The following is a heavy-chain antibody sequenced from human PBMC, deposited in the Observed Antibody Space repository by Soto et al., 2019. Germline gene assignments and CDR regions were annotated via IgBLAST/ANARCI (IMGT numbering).Heavy chain of an antibody. Sequence: SETLSLTCAVYGGSFSGYYWSWIRQPPGKGLEWIGEINHSGSTNYNPSLKSRVTISVDTSKNQFSLKLSSVTAADTAVYYCACYSGYYYYYMDVWGKGTTVTVSS. CDR1: GGSFSGYY. CDR2: INHSGST. J-gene: IGHJ6*03. CDR3: ACYSGYYYYYMDV. D-gene: IGHD2-15*01. V-gene: IGHV4-34*01.